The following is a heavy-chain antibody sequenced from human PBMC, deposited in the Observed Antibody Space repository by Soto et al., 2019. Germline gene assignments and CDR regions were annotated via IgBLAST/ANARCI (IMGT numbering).Heavy chain of an antibody. CDR3: ARDDPGIAAAGTYLGFDP. D-gene: IGHD6-13*01. J-gene: IGHJ5*02. CDR2: ISAYNGNT. Sequence: QVQLVQSGAEVKKPGASVKVSCKASGYTFTSYGISWVRQAPGQGLEWMGWISAYNGNTNYAQKLQGRVTMTTDTSTSTAYMERRGLRCDDTAVYYCARDDPGIAAAGTYLGFDPWGQGTLVTVSS. CDR1: GYTFTSYG. V-gene: IGHV1-18*04.